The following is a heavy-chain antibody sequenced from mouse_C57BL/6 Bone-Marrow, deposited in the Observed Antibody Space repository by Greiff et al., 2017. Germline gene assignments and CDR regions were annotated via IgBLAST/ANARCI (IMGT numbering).Heavy chain of an antibody. J-gene: IGHJ4*01. D-gene: IGHD1-1*01. CDR1: GYTFTSYW. CDR3: ASTFYYYGSSYASYYYAMDY. Sequence: QVQLQQPGAELVRPGTSVKLSCKASGYTFTSYWMHWVKQRPGQGLEWIGVIDPSDSYTNYNQKFKGKATLTVDTSSSTAYMQLSSLTSEDSAVYYCASTFYYYGSSYASYYYAMDYWGQGTSVTVSS. V-gene: IGHV1-59*01. CDR2: IDPSDSYT.